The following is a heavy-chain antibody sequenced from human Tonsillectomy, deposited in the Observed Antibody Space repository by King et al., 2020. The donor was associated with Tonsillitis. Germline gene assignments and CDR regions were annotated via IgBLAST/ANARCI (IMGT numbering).Heavy chain of an antibody. CDR2: IKSKTDGGTT. CDR1: GFTFSKAW. Sequence: VQLVESGGGLVKPGGSLRLSCAASGFTFSKAWMSWVRQAPGKGLEWVGHIKSKTDGGTTDYAAPVKGRFTISRDDSKNTLYLQMNSLKTEDTAVFYCTTATYCDPDYWGQGTLVTVSS. J-gene: IGHJ4*02. CDR3: TTATYCDPDY. D-gene: IGHD3-22*01. V-gene: IGHV3-15*01.